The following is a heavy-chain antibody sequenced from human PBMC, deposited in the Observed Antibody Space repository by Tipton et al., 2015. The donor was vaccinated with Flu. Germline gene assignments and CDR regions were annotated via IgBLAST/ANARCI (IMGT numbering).Heavy chain of an antibody. CDR1: SGSLSSFY. D-gene: IGHD2-2*01. V-gene: IGHV4-59*01. CDR3: ARDPSLGMPEYFDS. Sequence: TLSLTCIVSSGSLSSFYWNWIRQSPGKGLEWIGYIYNSVYTKYNPSLKSRVTISVDTSKNQFSLRLSSVTAADTAMSFCARDPSLGMPEYFDSWGQGTLVTVSS. J-gene: IGHJ4*02. CDR2: IYNSVYT.